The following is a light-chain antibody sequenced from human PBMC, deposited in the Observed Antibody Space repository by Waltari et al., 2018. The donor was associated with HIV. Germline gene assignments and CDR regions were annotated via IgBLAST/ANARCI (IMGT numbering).Light chain of an antibody. Sequence: SCRASQSVSSNLAWYQQKPGQAPRLLIYGASTRATGIPARFSGSGSGTEFTLTISSLQSEDFAVYYCQQYNNWPLMLTFGGGTKVEIK. J-gene: IGKJ4*01. CDR1: QSVSSN. CDR2: GAS. CDR3: QQYNNWPLMLT. V-gene: IGKV3-15*01.